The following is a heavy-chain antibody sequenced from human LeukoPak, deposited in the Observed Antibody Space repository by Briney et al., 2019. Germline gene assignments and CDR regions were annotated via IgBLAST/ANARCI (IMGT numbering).Heavy chain of an antibody. CDR3: ARLDLRGDAFDI. CDR1: GYTFTSYD. V-gene: IGHV1-8*01. D-gene: IGHD4-17*01. J-gene: IGHJ3*02. CDR2: MNPNSGNT. Sequence: GASVKVSCKASGYTFTSYDINWVRQATGQGLEWIGWMNPNSGNTGYAQKFQGRVTITRNTSISTAYLELSSLRSEDLAVYYCARLDLRGDAFDIWGQGTMVTVSS.